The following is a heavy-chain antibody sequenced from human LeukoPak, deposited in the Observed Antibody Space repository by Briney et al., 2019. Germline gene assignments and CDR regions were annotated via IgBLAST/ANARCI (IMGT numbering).Heavy chain of an antibody. D-gene: IGHD3-10*01. CDR1: GFTFRNYV. CDR3: AREGYYGSGSPPSLYFDY. J-gene: IGHJ4*02. V-gene: IGHV3-30-3*01. CDR2: TSSDLNVK. Sequence: GGSLRLSCAASGFTFRNYVIHWVRQAPGKGLEWVAVTSSDLNVKLYADSVKGRFTISRDNSRSTLYLQMNGLRPEDTAIYYCAREGYYGSGSPPSLYFDYWGQGTLVTVSS.